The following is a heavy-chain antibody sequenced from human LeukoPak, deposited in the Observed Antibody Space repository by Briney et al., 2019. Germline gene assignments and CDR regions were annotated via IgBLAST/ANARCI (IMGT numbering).Heavy chain of an antibody. CDR3: ARDLHKGSGSYFYY. D-gene: IGHD3-10*01. V-gene: IGHV3-21*01. CDR1: GFTFSSYS. Sequence: PGGSLRLSCAASGFTFSSYSMNWVCQAPGKGLEWVSSISSSSSYIYYADSVKGRFTISRDNAKNSLYLQMNSLRAEDTAVYYCARDLHKGSGSYFYYWGQGTLVTVSS. CDR2: ISSSSSYI. J-gene: IGHJ4*02.